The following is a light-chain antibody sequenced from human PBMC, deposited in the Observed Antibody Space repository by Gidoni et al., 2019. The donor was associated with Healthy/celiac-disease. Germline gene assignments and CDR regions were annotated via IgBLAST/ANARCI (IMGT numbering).Light chain of an antibody. CDR3: NSRDSSGNHVV. J-gene: IGLJ2*01. CDR1: SLRSYY. V-gene: IGLV3-19*01. CDR2: GQN. Sequence: SSELTQDPAVSVALGQTVSITCPGDSLRSYYASGYQQKPGQAPVLVIYGQNNRHSGIPDRVSGSSSGNTASLTITRATAEDEADYYCNSRDSSGNHVVFGGGTKLTVL.